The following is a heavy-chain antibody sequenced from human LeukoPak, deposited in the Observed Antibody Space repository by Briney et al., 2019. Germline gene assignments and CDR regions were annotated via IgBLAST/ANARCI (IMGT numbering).Heavy chain of an antibody. D-gene: IGHD6-6*01. CDR3: AKARSLAAVDY. J-gene: IGHJ4*02. V-gene: IGHV3-33*06. CDR2: IWYDGSNK. Sequence: GGSLRLSCAASGFTVSSYGMHWVRQAPGKGLEWVAVIWYDGSNKYYADSVKGRFTISRDNSKNTLYLQMNSLRAEDTAVYYCAKARSLAAVDYWGQGTLVTVSS. CDR1: GFTVSSYG.